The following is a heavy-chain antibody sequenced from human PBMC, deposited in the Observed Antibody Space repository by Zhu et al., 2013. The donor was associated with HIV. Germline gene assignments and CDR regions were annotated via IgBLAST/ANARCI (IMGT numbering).Heavy chain of an antibody. CDR1: GYTFTTYG. CDR2: VSPYNGNT. J-gene: IGHJ4*02. D-gene: IGHD3-22*01. V-gene: IGHV1-18*01. CDR3: ARGGRDYFDSRRSFXGHLDY. Sequence: QVQLVQSGPEVKKPGASVRVSCKASGYTFTTYGFTWVRQAPGQGLEWMGWVSPYNGNTNYVQKFQNRVTMTTDTSTTTVYMELRSLTFDDTAVYWCARGGRDYFDSRRSFXGHLDYWGQGTLVIVSS.